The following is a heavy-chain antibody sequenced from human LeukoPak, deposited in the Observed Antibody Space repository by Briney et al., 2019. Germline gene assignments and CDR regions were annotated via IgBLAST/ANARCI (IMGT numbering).Heavy chain of an antibody. CDR3: ARRTSAAGMGFDY. V-gene: IGHV1-46*01. CDR1: GYTFSSYY. D-gene: IGHD6-13*01. Sequence: ASVKVSCKASGYTFSSYYMHWVRQAPGQGLEWMGIINPSGGSTNYAQKFQGRITMTRDTSTSTVYMELSSLRSEDTAVYYCARRTSAAGMGFDYWGQGTLVTVSS. CDR2: INPSGGST. J-gene: IGHJ4*02.